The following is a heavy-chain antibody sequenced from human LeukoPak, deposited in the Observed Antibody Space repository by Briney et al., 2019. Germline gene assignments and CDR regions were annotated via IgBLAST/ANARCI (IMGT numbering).Heavy chain of an antibody. V-gene: IGHV4-59*01. D-gene: IGHD3-16*02. CDR3: ARVNYDYVWGSYPQDNWFDP. CDR2: IYYSGST. Sequence: SETLSLTCTVSGGSISSYYWSWIRQPPGKGLEWIGYIYYSGSTNCNPSLKSRVTISVDTSKNQFSLKLSSVTAADTAVYYCARVNYDYVWGSYPQDNWFDPWGQGTLVTVSS. CDR1: GGSISSYY. J-gene: IGHJ5*02.